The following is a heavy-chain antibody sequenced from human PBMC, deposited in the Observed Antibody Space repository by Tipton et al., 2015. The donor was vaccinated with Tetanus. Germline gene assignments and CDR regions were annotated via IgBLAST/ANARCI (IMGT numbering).Heavy chain of an antibody. CDR3: TRDFAVVAFDI. CDR1: GFTFGDCA. J-gene: IGHJ3*02. CDR2: IRSKAYGGTT. Sequence: SLRLSCTASGFTFGDCAMSWFRQAPGKGLEWVGFIRSKAYGGTTEYAASGKGRFTISRDDSKSIAYLQMNSLKTEDTAVYYCTRDFAVVAFDIWGQGAMVTVSS. D-gene: IGHD2-21*01. V-gene: IGHV3-49*03.